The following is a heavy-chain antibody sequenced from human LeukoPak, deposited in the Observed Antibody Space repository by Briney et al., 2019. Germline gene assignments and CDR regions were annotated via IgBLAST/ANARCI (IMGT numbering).Heavy chain of an antibody. V-gene: IGHV1-8*03. CDR1: GYTFTNYD. J-gene: IGHJ5*02. D-gene: IGHD6-13*01. CDR3: ARTQHLVLRSPLDP. Sequence: ASVKVSCKASGYTFTNYDIHWVRQATGQGLEWMGWMNPYSANTGYAQNFQGRITITRNISISTAYMELSSLRSEDTAVYYCARTQHLVLRSPLDPWGQGTLVTVSS. CDR2: MNPYSANT.